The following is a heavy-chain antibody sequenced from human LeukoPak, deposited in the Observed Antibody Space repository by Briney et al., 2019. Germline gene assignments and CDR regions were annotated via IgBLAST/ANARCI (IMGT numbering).Heavy chain of an antibody. V-gene: IGHV3-20*04. CDR3: ARALIAAAGIRDAFDI. CDR2: INWNGGST. J-gene: IGHJ3*02. Sequence: RPGGSLRLSCAASGFTFSTHGMHWVRQAPGKGLEWVSGINWNGGSTGYADSVKGRFTISRDNAKNSLYLQMNSLRAEDTALYYCARALIAAAGIRDAFDIWGQGTMVTVSS. CDR1: GFTFSTHG. D-gene: IGHD6-13*01.